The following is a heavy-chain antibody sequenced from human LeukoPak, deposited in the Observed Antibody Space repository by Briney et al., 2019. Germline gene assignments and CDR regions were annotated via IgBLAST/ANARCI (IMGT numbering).Heavy chain of an antibody. CDR3: ARDPAGYSGYEGWFDP. D-gene: IGHD5-12*01. CDR1: GYTFTGYY. CDR2: INPNSGGT. Sequence: APVKVSCKASGYTFTGYYMHWVRQAPGQGLEWMGWINPNSGGTNYAQKFQGRVTMTRDTSISTAYMELSRLRSDDTAVYYCARDPAGYSGYEGWFDPWGQGTLVTVSS. J-gene: IGHJ5*02. V-gene: IGHV1-2*02.